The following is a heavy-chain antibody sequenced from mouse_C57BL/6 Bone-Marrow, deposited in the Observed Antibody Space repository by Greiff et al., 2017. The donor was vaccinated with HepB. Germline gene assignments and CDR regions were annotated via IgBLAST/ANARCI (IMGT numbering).Heavy chain of an antibody. V-gene: IGHV1-59*01. Sequence: QVQLQQPGAELVRPGPSVKLSCKASGYTFTSYWMHWVKQRPGQGLEWIGVIDPSDSYTNYNQKFKGKATLTVDTSSSTAYMQLSSLTSEDSAVYYCARWGAAQATYYFDYWGQGTTLTVSS. D-gene: IGHD3-2*02. CDR1: GYTFTSYW. J-gene: IGHJ2*01. CDR3: ARWGAAQATYYFDY. CDR2: IDPSDSYT.